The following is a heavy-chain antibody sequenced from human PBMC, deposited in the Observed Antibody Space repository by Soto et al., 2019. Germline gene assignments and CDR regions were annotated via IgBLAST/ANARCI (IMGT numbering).Heavy chain of an antibody. V-gene: IGHV1-69*01. CDR2: IIPIFGTA. D-gene: IGHD6-6*01. J-gene: IGHJ6*02. CDR1: RGTFSSYA. Sequence: QVQLVQSGAEVKKPGSSVKVSCKASRGTFSSYAISWVRQAPGQGLEWMGGIIPIFGTANYAQKFQGRVTITADESTSTAYMELSSLRSEDTAVYYCARDYVAARLGAGYYYYYGMDVWGQGTTVTVSS. CDR3: ARDYVAARLGAGYYYYYGMDV.